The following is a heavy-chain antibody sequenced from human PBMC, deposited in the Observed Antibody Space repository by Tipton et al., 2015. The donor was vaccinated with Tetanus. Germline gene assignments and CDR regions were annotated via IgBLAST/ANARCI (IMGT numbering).Heavy chain of an antibody. V-gene: IGHV1-2*02. CDR1: GYTFTGYY. Sequence: VQLVQSGAEVKKPGASVKVSCKASGYTFTGYYIYWVRQAPGQGLEWMGWIDPNSGGTVYAQKFQGRVTMTRDTSISTAYMELRSLRSGDTAVYYCARDRGDYIYYGMDAWGPGTTVTVS. CDR3: ARDRGDYIYYGMDA. D-gene: IGHD3-22*01. CDR2: IDPNSGGT. J-gene: IGHJ6*02.